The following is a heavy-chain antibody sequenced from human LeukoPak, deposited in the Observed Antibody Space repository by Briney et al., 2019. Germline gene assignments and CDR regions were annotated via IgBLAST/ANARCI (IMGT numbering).Heavy chain of an antibody. Sequence: GASVKVSCTASGGTFSSYAISWVRQAPGQGLEWMGGIIPIFGTANYAQKFQGRVTITADESTSTAYMELSSLRSEDTAVYYCARDVSAYCGGDCYSDAFDIWGQGTMVTVSS. CDR1: GGTFSSYA. D-gene: IGHD2-21*01. CDR3: ARDVSAYCGGDCYSDAFDI. CDR2: IIPIFGTA. J-gene: IGHJ3*02. V-gene: IGHV1-69*13.